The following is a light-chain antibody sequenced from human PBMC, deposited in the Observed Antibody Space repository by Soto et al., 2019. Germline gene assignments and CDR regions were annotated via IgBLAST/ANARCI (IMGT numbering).Light chain of an antibody. Sequence: EIVMTQSPATLSVSPGXRATLSCRASQSVRSNLAWYQQKPGQAPRLLIYGASTRATGVPARFSGSGSGTEFTLTISSLQSEDFAVYYCQQYNNWRWTFGQGTKVDIK. CDR3: QQYNNWRWT. J-gene: IGKJ1*01. V-gene: IGKV3-15*01. CDR2: GAS. CDR1: QSVRSN.